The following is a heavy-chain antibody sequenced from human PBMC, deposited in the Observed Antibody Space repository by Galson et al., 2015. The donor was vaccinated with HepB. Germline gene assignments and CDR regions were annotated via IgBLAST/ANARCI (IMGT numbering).Heavy chain of an antibody. CDR1: GFTFGSYG. CDR3: ARVLPDYADAFDI. J-gene: IGHJ3*02. V-gene: IGHV3-30*02. Sequence: SLRLSCAASGFTFGSYGMHWVRQAPGKGLEWVAFIRYDGSNKYYADSVKGRFTISRDNSKNTLYLQMNSLRGEDTAVYYCARVLPDYADAFDIWGQGTMVTVSS. CDR2: IRYDGSNK. D-gene: IGHD2/OR15-2a*01.